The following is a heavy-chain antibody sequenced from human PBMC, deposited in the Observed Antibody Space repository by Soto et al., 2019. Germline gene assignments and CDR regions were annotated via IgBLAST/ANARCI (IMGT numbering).Heavy chain of an antibody. J-gene: IGHJ3*02. Sequence: VGSLRLSCAASGFNFSSYAMSWVRQTPGKGLGWVSAISGSGGSTYYADSVKGRFTISRDNSKNTLYLQMNSLRAEDTAVYYCAKKGSYYDSSGIPSGAFDIWGQGTMVTVSS. V-gene: IGHV3-23*01. CDR2: ISGSGGST. CDR3: AKKGSYYDSSGIPSGAFDI. CDR1: GFNFSSYA. D-gene: IGHD3-22*01.